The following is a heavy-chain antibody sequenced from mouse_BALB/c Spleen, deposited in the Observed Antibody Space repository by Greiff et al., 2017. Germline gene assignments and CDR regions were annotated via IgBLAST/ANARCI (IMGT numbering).Heavy chain of an antibody. CDR1: GYTFTSYW. Sequence: QVQLQQSGAELVKPGAPVKLYCKASGYTFTSYWMNWVKQRPGRGLEWIGRIDPSDSETHYNQKFKDKATLTVDKSSSTAYIQLSSLTSEDSAVYYCARGSYEDYWGQGTTLTVSS. D-gene: IGHD1-1*02. J-gene: IGHJ2*01. V-gene: IGHV1-69*02. CDR3: ARGSYEDY. CDR2: IDPSDSET.